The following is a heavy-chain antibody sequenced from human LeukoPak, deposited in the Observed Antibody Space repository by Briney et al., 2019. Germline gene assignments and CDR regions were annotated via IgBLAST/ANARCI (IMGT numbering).Heavy chain of an antibody. V-gene: IGHV1-46*01. CDR2: INPSGGLT. Sequence: ASVKVSCKASGYTFTGYYMHWVRQAPGQGPEWMAMINPSGGLTNYAPKFQGRVTMTRDMSTSTVYMALSSLRSEDTAIYYCARDRVGVLHSGFDFWGQGTLVTVSS. CDR3: ARDRVGVLHSGFDF. CDR1: GYTFTGYY. D-gene: IGHD1-26*01. J-gene: IGHJ4*02.